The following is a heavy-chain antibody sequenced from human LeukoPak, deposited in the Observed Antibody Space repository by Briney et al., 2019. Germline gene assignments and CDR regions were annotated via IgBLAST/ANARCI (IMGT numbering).Heavy chain of an antibody. J-gene: IGHJ4*02. Sequence: GGSLRLSCAASGFTFSSSWMSWVRQAPGKGREGVANIKPDGSEKYYVDSVKGRFTISRDNAKNSLYLQMNSLRAEDTALYYCARGASSWYRTPFGYWGQGTLVTVSS. CDR1: GFTFSSSW. V-gene: IGHV3-7*01. D-gene: IGHD6-13*01. CDR2: IKPDGSEK. CDR3: ARGASSWYRTPFGY.